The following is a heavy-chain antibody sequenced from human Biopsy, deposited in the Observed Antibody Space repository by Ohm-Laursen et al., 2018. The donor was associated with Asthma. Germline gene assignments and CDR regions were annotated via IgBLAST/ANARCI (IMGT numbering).Heavy chain of an antibody. J-gene: IGHJ4*02. CDR3: VGKKDRREGETGED. D-gene: IGHD3-10*01. CDR1: GASITSSAYY. V-gene: IGHV4-39*01. CDR2: MYYGETT. Sequence: GTLSLTCTVSGASITSSAYYWGWIRQPPGKGLEWIGSMYYGETTYYSPSLKSRVTISVDTSKTQFSLILSSVTAADKDVYLCVGKKDRREGETGEDGGQGALVTVSS.